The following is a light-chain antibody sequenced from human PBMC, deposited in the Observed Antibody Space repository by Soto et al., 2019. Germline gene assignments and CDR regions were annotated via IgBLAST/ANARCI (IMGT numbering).Light chain of an antibody. Sequence: EIVLTQSPGTLSLSPGERATLSCRASQSVSSSYLAWYQQKPGQAPRLLIYDASNRATGIPARFSGSGSGTDFTLTISRLEPEDFAVYYCHQYDNSPLTFGGGTKVDIK. J-gene: IGKJ4*01. V-gene: IGKV3-20*01. CDR2: DAS. CDR1: QSVSSSY. CDR3: HQYDNSPLT.